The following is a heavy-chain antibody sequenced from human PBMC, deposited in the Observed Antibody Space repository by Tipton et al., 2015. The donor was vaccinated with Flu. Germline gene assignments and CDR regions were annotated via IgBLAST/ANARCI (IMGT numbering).Heavy chain of an antibody. Sequence: QSGPEVKKPGASVKVSCKASGYTFTSYDINWVRQAPGQGLEWMGIINPSGGSTSYAQKFQGRVTMTRDTSTSTVYMELSSLRSEDTAVYYCARASMAARPIFDYWGQGTLVTVSS. V-gene: IGHV1-46*01. D-gene: IGHD6-6*01. CDR3: ARASMAARPIFDY. J-gene: IGHJ4*02. CDR2: INPSGGST. CDR1: GYTFTSYD.